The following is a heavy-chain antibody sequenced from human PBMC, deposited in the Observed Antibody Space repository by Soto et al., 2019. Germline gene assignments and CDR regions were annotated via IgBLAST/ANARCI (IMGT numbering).Heavy chain of an antibody. D-gene: IGHD3-16*01. CDR2: INHSGST. CDR1: GGSFSGYY. Sequence: SETLSLTCAAYGGSFSGYYWSWIRQPPGEGLKWIGEINHSGSTNYNLSLKSRVTISVDTSKNQFSLKLSSVTAAETAVYYCARAGGFFYFIPGAQGTLVAVSS. J-gene: IGHJ4*01. CDR3: ARAGGFFYFIP. V-gene: IGHV4-34*01.